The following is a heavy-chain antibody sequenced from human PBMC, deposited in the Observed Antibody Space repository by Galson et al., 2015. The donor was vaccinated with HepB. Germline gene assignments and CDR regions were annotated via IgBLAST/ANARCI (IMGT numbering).Heavy chain of an antibody. CDR1: GYTFTSYA. Sequence: SVKVSCKASGYTFTSYAMHWVRQAPGQRLEWMGWINAGNGNTKYSQKFQGRVTITRDTSASTAYMELSSLRSEDTAVYYCAREPPIVVVPAARYYYYYGMDVWGQGTTVTVPS. CDR3: AREPPIVVVPAARYYYYYGMDV. D-gene: IGHD2-2*01. V-gene: IGHV1-3*01. J-gene: IGHJ6*02. CDR2: INAGNGNT.